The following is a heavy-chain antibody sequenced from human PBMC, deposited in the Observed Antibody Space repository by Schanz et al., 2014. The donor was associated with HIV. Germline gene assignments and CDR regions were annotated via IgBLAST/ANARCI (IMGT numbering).Heavy chain of an antibody. D-gene: IGHD6-19*01. Sequence: EVQLVESGGGLVQPGGSLRLSCAASGFTFSTYDMHWVRQVTGKGLEWVSAIGTAADTYYSDSVKGRFTISRENAKNSLYLQMNSLRAEDTAVYYCARGRRGAVAGSSDYWGQGTLVTVSS. CDR2: IGTAADT. V-gene: IGHV3-13*01. CDR1: GFTFSTYD. J-gene: IGHJ4*02. CDR3: ARGRRGAVAGSSDY.